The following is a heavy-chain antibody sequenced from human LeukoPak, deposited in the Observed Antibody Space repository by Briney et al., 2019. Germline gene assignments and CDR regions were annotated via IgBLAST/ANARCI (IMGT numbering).Heavy chain of an antibody. J-gene: IGHJ6*03. CDR1: GGTFSSYA. D-gene: IGHD2-2*02. CDR3: ARGVVVVPAAIGGGYYYYYYMDV. V-gene: IGHV1-69*13. Sequence: SVKVSCKASGGTFSSYAISWVRQAPGQGLEWMGGIIPIFGTANYAQKFQGRVTITADESTSTAYMELSSLRSEDTAAYYCARGVVVVPAAIGGGYYYYYYMDVWGKGTTVTVSS. CDR2: IIPIFGTA.